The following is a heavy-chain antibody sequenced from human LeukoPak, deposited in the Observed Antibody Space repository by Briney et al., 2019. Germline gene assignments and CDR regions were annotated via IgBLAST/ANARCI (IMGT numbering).Heavy chain of an antibody. J-gene: IGHJ4*02. V-gene: IGHV3-66*01. Sequence: PGGSLRLSCAASGVTVNNNYMSWVRQAPGKGLEWVSVISSGGSSSYAESVKGRFTISRDNFKSTLYLQMNSLRAEDTAVYYCARDNIVWTKNFDLWGQGTLVTVSS. CDR1: GVTVNNNY. D-gene: IGHD2/OR15-2a*01. CDR3: ARDNIVWTKNFDL. CDR2: ISSGGSS.